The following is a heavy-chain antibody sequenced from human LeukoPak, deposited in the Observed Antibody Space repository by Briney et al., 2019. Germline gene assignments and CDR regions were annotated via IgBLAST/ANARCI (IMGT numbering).Heavy chain of an antibody. CDR2: IKQDGSEK. CDR1: GFTVSSNY. CDR3: ARGRSGSYRKGLYYYYYYYMDV. D-gene: IGHD1-26*01. V-gene: IGHV3-7*01. J-gene: IGHJ6*03. Sequence: GGSLRLSCAASGFTVSSNYTSWVRQAPGKGLEWVANIKQDGSEKYYVDSVKGRFTISRDNAKNSLYLQMNSLRAEDTAVYYCARGRSGSYRKGLYYYYYYYMDVWGKGTTVTVSS.